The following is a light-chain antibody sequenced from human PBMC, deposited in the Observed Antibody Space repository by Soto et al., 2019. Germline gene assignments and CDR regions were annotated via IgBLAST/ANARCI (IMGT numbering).Light chain of an antibody. V-gene: IGKV3-20*01. Sequence: ETQLTQSPGTLCLSQGQSATLSCRASQSVGGSLAWYQQRPGQAPRLLVYHTSTRATGIPDRFSASGSGTEFTLTISRLESEDFAVYYCQQYNSSPRTFGQGTKVDIK. CDR3: QQYNSSPRT. CDR2: HTS. CDR1: QSVGGS. J-gene: IGKJ1*01.